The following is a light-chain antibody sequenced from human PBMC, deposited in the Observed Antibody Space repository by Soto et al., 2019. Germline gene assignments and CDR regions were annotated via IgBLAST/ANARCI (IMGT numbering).Light chain of an antibody. CDR3: KQYGSSGT. CDR1: QSVSNNY. CDR2: AAS. J-gene: IGKJ1*01. V-gene: IGKV3-20*01. Sequence: ESVVTRSRGTLALSPGERATLSCRASQSVSNNYLAWYQQKPGQAPRILIYAASNRATGIQDSFSGSGSGTESTLTIRRLEPEDFAVYYCKQYGSSGTCGQGTKVDIK.